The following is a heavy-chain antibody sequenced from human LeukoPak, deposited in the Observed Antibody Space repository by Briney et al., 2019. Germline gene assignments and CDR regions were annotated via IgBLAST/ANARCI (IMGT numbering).Heavy chain of an antibody. V-gene: IGHV4-34*01. CDR3: ARPARYFIAAAGWFDP. D-gene: IGHD6-13*01. J-gene: IGHJ5*02. CDR2: INHSGST. Sequence: PSETLSLTCAVYGGSFSGYYWSWIRQPPGKGLEWIGEINHSGSTNYNPSLKSRVTISVDTSKNQFSLKLSSVTAADTAVYYCARPARYFIAAAGWFDPWGQGTLVTVSS. CDR1: GGSFSGYY.